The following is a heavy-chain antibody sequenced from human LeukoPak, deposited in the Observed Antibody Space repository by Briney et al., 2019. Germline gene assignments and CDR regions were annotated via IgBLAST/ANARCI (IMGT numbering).Heavy chain of an antibody. V-gene: IGHV4-39*01. CDR2: IYYSGST. CDR3: ARLMTTARIDY. D-gene: IGHD4-11*01. J-gene: IGHJ4*02. CDR1: GGSISSSSYY. Sequence: PSETLSLTCTVSGGSISSSSYYWGCIRQPPGKGLECIGRIYYSGSTYYNPSLKSRVTISVDTSKNQFSLKLSSVTAADTAVYCCARLMTTARIDYWGQGTLVTVSS.